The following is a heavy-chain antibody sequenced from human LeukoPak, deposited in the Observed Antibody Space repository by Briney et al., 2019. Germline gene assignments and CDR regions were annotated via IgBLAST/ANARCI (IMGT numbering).Heavy chain of an antibody. CDR1: GFTFSSYA. D-gene: IGHD3-16*02. J-gene: IGHJ4*02. V-gene: IGHV3-30-3*01. CDR2: ISYDGSNK. Sequence: GGSLRLSCAASGFTFSSYAMHWVRQAPGKGLEWVAVISYDGSNKYYADSVKGRFTISRDNSKNTLYLQMNSLRAEDTAVYYCARGGQYDYVWGSYRPLDYWGQGTLVTVSS. CDR3: ARGGQYDYVWGSYRPLDY.